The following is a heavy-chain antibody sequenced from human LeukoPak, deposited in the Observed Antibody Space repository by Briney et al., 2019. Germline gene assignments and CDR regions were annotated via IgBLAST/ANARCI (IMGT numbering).Heavy chain of an antibody. D-gene: IGHD4-23*01. Sequence: RPGGSMRLSCAASGLAFSAYKMHWVRQAPRKGLVWVSRISTDGYTTDYADFVQGRFTASRDNTKNTWSLEMNSLRAEDTAVYYCVVGGNPGYWGQGTLVTVSS. CDR3: VVGGNPGY. J-gene: IGHJ4*02. CDR1: GLAFSAYK. CDR2: ISTDGYTT. V-gene: IGHV3-74*01.